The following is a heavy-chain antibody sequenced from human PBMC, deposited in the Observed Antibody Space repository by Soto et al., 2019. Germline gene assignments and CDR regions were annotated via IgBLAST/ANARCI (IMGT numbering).Heavy chain of an antibody. V-gene: IGHV1-18*01. Sequence: ASVKVSCKASGYTFTSYGVSWVRQAPGQGLEWMGWISAYNGNTNYAQKLQGRVTMTTDTSTSTAYMELRSLRSDDTAVYYCARGAYDFWSGYWDNADLNWFDPWGQGTLVTVS. CDR1: GYTFTSYG. J-gene: IGHJ5*02. CDR3: ARGAYDFWSGYWDNADLNWFDP. CDR2: ISAYNGNT. D-gene: IGHD3-3*01.